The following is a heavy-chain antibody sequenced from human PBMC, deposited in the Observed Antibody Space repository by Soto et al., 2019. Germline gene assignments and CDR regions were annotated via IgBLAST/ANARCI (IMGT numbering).Heavy chain of an antibody. V-gene: IGHV3-23*01. CDR1: GFTFSNHA. Sequence: EVQLLESGGGVVQPGGSLRVSCAAAGFTFSNHAMSWVRQAPGKGLEWVSTISGTGGTIYYADSVKGRFTISRDNSKNALWLQMNSLRAEDTALYYCAKGSGNIRPYGMDVWGQGTTVTVSS. CDR2: ISGTGGTI. CDR3: AKGSGNIRPYGMDV. J-gene: IGHJ6*02.